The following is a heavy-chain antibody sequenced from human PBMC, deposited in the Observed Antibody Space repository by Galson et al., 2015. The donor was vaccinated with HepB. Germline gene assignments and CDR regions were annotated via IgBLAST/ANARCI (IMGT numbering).Heavy chain of an antibody. CDR2: IIPNFGTA. J-gene: IGHJ4*02. D-gene: IGHD6-19*01. CDR1: GIAFSGFS. V-gene: IGHV1-69*13. Sequence: SVKVSCTASGIAFSGFSIAWVRQAPGQGLEWMGGIIPNFGTANYAQKIKGRSAITVDESARTAYLEMRSLTAEDTANYYCASPGGSDWEYFDYWGQGTLVTVSS. CDR3: ASPGGSDWEYFDY.